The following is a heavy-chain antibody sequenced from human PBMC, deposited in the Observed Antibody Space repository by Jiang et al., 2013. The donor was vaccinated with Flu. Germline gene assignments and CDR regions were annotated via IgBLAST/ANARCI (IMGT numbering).Heavy chain of an antibody. V-gene: IGHV3-48*03. D-gene: IGHD5-12*01. CDR2: ISSSGSTI. CDR1: GFTFSSYE. J-gene: IGHJ4*02. Sequence: VQLVESGGGLVQPGGSLRLSCAASGFTFSSYEMNWVRQAPGKGLEWVSYISSSGSTIYYADSVKGRFTISRDNAKNSLYLQMNSLRAEDTAVYYCARDWSRSGYDLEMASNEGDWGQGTLVTVS. CDR3: ARDWSRSGYDLEMASNEGD.